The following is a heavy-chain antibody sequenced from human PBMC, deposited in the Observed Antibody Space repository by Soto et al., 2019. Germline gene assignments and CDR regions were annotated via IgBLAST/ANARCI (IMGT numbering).Heavy chain of an antibody. Sequence: PGGSLRLSCAASGFTFSSYAMTWVRQAPGEGLEWVSSISVYGDATYYADSVKGRFTISRDNSKSTLFLQLDSLRAEDTALYFCAIYFRGGCNYYFLDWGQGT. CDR3: AIYFRGGCNYYFLD. V-gene: IGHV3-23*01. CDR1: GFTFSSYA. D-gene: IGHD3-10*02. CDR2: ISVYGDAT. J-gene: IGHJ4*02.